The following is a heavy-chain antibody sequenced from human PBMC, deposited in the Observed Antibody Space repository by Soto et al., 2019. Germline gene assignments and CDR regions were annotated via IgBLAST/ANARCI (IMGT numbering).Heavy chain of an antibody. J-gene: IGHJ4*02. Sequence: GESLKISCEGSGYSFSNYWIGWVRQMPGKGLEWMGIIYPGDSDTRYSPSFRGQVTISADESINTAYVQWYSLKASDTAMYYCARGLEYSSSSYFDYWGQGTLVTVSS. CDR3: ARGLEYSSSSYFDY. V-gene: IGHV5-51*01. CDR2: IYPGDSDT. CDR1: GYSFSNYW. D-gene: IGHD6-6*01.